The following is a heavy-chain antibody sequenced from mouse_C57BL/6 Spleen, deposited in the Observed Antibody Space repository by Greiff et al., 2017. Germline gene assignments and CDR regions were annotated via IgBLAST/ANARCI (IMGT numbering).Heavy chain of an antibody. Sequence: VQLVESGPGLVAPSQSLSITCTVSGFSLTSYGVSWVRQPPGKGLPWLGVIWGDGSTNYHSARISRLSISKYNSKSQVFLKLNSLQTDDTATYYCATYGSRGAMDDGGQGTSVTVSS. CDR3: ATYGSRGAMDD. V-gene: IGHV2-3*01. J-gene: IGHJ4*01. D-gene: IGHD1-1*01. CDR2: IWGDGST. CDR1: GFSLTSYG.